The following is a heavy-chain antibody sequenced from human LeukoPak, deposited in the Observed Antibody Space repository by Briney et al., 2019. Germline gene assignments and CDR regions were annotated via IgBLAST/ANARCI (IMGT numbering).Heavy chain of an antibody. CDR2: INPNSGGT. CDR1: GYTFTGYY. CDR3: ARVYGDYSYYYYGMDV. V-gene: IGHV1-2*02. Sequence: ASVKVSCKASGYTFTGYYMRWVRQAPGQGLEWMGWINPNSGGTNYAQKFQGRVTMTRDTSISTAYMELSRLRSDDTAVYYCARVYGDYSYYYYGMDVWGQGTTVTVSS. D-gene: IGHD4-17*01. J-gene: IGHJ6*02.